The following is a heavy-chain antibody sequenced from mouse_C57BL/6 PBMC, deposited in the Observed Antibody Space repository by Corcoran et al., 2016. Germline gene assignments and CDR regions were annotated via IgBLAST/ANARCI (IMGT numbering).Heavy chain of an antibody. CDR3: ARYNYGAY. V-gene: IGHV9-3*01. Sequence: QIQLVPSGPELKKPGETVRISCKASGYTFTPYGMSWVKQAPGQGLKWMGRLNTYPGVPTYADDFKGRVAFSLETSASTAYLQINNLKNEDTATYFCARYNYGAYWGQGTLVTVSA. CDR1: GYTFTPYG. J-gene: IGHJ3*01. D-gene: IGHD2-12*01. CDR2: LNTYPGVP.